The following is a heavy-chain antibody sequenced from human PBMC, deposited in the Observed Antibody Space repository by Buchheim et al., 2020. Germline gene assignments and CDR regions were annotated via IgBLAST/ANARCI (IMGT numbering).Heavy chain of an antibody. CDR2: IYHSGST. D-gene: IGHD6-13*01. CDR3: ARFCAVRAAAGNSYYYGMDV. Sequence: QVQLQESGPGLVKPSGTLSLTCAVSGGSISSSNWWSWVRQPPGKGLEWIGEIYHSGSTNYNPSLKSRVTISIYKSKNQFSLKLSSVTAADTAVYYCARFCAVRAAAGNSYYYGMDVWGQGTT. V-gene: IGHV4-4*02. J-gene: IGHJ6*02. CDR1: GGSISSSNW.